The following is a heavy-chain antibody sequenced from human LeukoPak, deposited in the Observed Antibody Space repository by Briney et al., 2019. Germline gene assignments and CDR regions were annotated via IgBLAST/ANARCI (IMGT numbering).Heavy chain of an antibody. Sequence: SETLSLTCTVSGGSISSSSYYWGWIRQPPGTGLEWIGSIYYSGSTSYNPSLKSRVTISVDTSKNQFSLKLSSVTAADTAVYYCASSRPGGDPGNNWFDPWGQGTLVTVSS. J-gene: IGHJ5*02. CDR3: ASSRPGGDPGNNWFDP. D-gene: IGHD2-21*02. CDR1: GGSISSSSYY. CDR2: IYYSGST. V-gene: IGHV4-39*01.